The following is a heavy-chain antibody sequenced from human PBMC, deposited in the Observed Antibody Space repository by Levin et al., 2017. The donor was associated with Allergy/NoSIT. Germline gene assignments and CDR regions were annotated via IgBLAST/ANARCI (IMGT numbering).Heavy chain of an antibody. J-gene: IGHJ4*02. D-gene: IGHD1-26*01. V-gene: IGHV3-74*01. CDR3: VSDLVGGTNY. Sequence: PGESLKISCAVAGFTFNNYWMHWVRQAPGKGLVWVSRINGDGSYTTYVDSVRGRFTISRDNAKNTAFLQMNNLRVGDTAVYYCVSDLVGGTNYWGPGTPVTVSS. CDR2: INGDGSYT. CDR1: GFTFNNYW.